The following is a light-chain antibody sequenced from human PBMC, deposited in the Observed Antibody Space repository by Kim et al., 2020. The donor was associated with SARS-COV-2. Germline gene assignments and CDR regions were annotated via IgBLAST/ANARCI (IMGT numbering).Light chain of an antibody. CDR1: SLRSYY. CDR3: NSRDSSGNHP. CDR2: GKN. J-gene: IGLJ1*01. V-gene: IGLV3-19*01. Sequence: VALGQTGRITCQGDSLRSYYASWYQQKPGQAPLLVIYGKNNRPSGIPDRFSGSSSGNTASLTITGAQAEDEADYYCNSRDSSGNHPFGTGTKVTVL.